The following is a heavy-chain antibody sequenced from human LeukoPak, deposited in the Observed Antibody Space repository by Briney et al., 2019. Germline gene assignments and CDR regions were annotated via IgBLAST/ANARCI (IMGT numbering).Heavy chain of an antibody. J-gene: IGHJ4*02. CDR1: GYTFTGYY. D-gene: IGHD6-13*01. Sequence: ASVKVSCKASGYTFTGYYMHWVRQAPGQGLEWMGWINPNSGGTNYAQKFQGRVTMTRDTSISTAYMELSRLRSDDTAVYYCARAQQLVSSYFDYWGQGTLVTVSS. V-gene: IGHV1-2*02. CDR2: INPNSGGT. CDR3: ARAQQLVSSYFDY.